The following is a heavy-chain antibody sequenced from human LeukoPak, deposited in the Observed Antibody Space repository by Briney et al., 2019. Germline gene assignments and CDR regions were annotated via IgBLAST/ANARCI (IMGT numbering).Heavy chain of an antibody. V-gene: IGHV3-48*03. D-gene: IGHD1-14*01. CDR2: ISGSGSTI. CDR3: ARGGYGILDY. Sequence: GGSLRLSCAASGFTFTSYEINWVRQAPGKGLERVSYISGSGSTIYYADSVRGRFTISRDNAKNSLYLQMNSLRAEDTAVYYCARGGYGILDYWGQGTLVTVSS. J-gene: IGHJ4*02. CDR1: GFTFTSYE.